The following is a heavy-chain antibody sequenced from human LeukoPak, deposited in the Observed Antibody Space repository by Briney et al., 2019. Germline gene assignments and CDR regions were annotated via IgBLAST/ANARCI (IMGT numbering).Heavy chain of an antibody. V-gene: IGHV3-48*03. D-gene: IGHD3-10*01. CDR3: ARSRPLRGVTVDY. Sequence: PGGSLRLSCAASAFTFSSYEMNWVRQAPGKGLEWVSFISDSATTIYYVDSVKGRFTISRDNAKNSLYLQMNSLRDEDTAVYYCARSRPLRGVTVDYWGQGTLVTVSS. CDR2: ISDSATTI. CDR1: AFTFSSYE. J-gene: IGHJ4*02.